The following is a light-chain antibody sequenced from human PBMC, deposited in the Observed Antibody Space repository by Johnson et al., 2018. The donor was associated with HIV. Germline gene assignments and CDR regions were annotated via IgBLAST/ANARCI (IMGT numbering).Light chain of an antibody. CDR1: SSNIGNND. CDR2: DNN. J-gene: IGLJ1*01. Sequence: QSVLTQSPSVSAAPGQKVTISCSGSSSNIGNNDVSWYQQLPGTAPKLLIYDNNKRPSGTPDRFSGSKSATSATLGITGLQTGDEADYYCGTWDSNLSAYVFGTGTKVTVL. CDR3: GTWDSNLSAYV. V-gene: IGLV1-51*01.